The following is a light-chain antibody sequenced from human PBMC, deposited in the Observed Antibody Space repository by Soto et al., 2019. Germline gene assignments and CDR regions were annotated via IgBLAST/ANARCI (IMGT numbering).Light chain of an antibody. V-gene: IGLV2-8*01. CDR3: SSYAGSNVLYV. Sequence: QSVLTQPPSASGSPGQSVTISCTGTSSDVGGYNYVSWYQQYPGKAPKVMIYEVSKRPSGVPDRFSGSKSGNTASLTVSGLQAEDEADYYCSSYAGSNVLYVFGTGTKLTV. CDR1: SSDVGGYNY. CDR2: EVS. J-gene: IGLJ1*01.